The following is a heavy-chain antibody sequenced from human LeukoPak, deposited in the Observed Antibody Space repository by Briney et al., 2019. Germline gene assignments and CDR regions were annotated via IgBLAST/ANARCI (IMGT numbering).Heavy chain of an antibody. J-gene: IGHJ4*02. CDR3: AKSYASGSFYDY. D-gene: IGHD3-10*01. V-gene: IGHV3-23*01. CDR2: VSGSGGRT. CDR1: GFTFSNYG. Sequence: GGSLRLSCAASGFTFSNYGMSWVRQSPGKGLEWVSRVSGSGGRTYYADSVKGRFTISRDNSKNTLSLQMNNLRADDTAVYYCAKSYASGSFYDYWGQGTLVTVSS.